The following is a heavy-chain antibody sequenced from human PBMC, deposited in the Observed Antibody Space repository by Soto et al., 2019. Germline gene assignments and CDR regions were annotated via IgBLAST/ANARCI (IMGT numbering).Heavy chain of an antibody. V-gene: IGHV4-61*01. CDR2: IYYSGST. D-gene: IGHD5-18*01. CDR1: GGSVSSGSYY. CDR3: ARASMVMSWGDYYYGMDV. J-gene: IGHJ6*02. Sequence: SETLSLTCTVSGGSVSSGSYYWSWIRQPPGKGLEWIGYIYYSGSTNYNPSLKSRVTISVDTSKNQFSLKLSSVTAADTAVYYCARASMVMSWGDYYYGMDVWGQGTTVTVSS.